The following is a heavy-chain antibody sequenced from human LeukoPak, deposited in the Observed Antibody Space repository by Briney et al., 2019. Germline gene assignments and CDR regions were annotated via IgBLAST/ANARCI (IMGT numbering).Heavy chain of an antibody. CDR2: INPNSGGT. D-gene: IGHD5-18*01. V-gene: IGHV1-2*06. CDR1: GYTFTGYY. Sequence: ASVKVSCKASGYTFTGYYMHWVRQAPGQGLEWMGRINPNSGGTNYAQKFQGRVTMTRDTSISTAYMELSSLRSEDTAVYYCARTLGYSYGYNWFDPWGQGTLVTVSS. J-gene: IGHJ5*02. CDR3: ARTLGYSYGYNWFDP.